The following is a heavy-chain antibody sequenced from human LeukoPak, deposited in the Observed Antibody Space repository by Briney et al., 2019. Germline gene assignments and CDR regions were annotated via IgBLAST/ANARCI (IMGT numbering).Heavy chain of an antibody. Sequence: GGSLRLSCAASGFTFDDYGMTWVRQGPGKGLEWISDMNWQDGGTDYADSVKGRFSISRDNAKKTLFLQMNSLRAEGTAVYYCARGGGNVPLDYWGQGILVSVSS. J-gene: IGHJ4*02. CDR3: ARGGGNVPLDY. CDR1: GFTFDDYG. D-gene: IGHD4-23*01. CDR2: MNWQDGGT. V-gene: IGHV3-20*04.